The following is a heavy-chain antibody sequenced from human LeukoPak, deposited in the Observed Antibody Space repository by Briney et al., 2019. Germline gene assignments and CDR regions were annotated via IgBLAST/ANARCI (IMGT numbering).Heavy chain of an antibody. CDR2: ISAIDGDT. CDR1: GFNFSPYA. J-gene: IGHJ5*02. V-gene: IGHV3-23*01. D-gene: IGHD2-15*01. CDR3: AGRYCSGGDCYSWFDP. Sequence: GGSLRLSCAASGFNFSPYAMSWVRQAPGKGLEWVSAISAIDGDTYYADSVKGRFTISRDKPKNTLYLQMNSLRAEDTALYYCAGRYCSGGDCYSWFDPWGQGTLVTVSS.